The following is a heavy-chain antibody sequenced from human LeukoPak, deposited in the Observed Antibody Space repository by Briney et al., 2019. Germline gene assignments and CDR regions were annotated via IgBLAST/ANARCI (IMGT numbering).Heavy chain of an antibody. V-gene: IGHV3-21*05. D-gene: IGHD5-12*01. CDR2: IGISSGDT. CDR1: GFNFIDYS. J-gene: IGHJ4*01. Sequence: GGSLRLSCAASGFNFIDYSMNWVRQAPGKGLEWISYIGISSGDTKYADSVKGRFTISRDKARNSLYLQMNSLRVEDTAMYYCARDHRYAFDNWGHGTLVTVSS. CDR3: ARDHRYAFDN.